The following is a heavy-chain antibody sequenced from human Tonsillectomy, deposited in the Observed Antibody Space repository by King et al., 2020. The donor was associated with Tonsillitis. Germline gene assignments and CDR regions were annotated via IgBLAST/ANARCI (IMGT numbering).Heavy chain of an antibody. Sequence: VQLVESGAEVKKPGESLKISCKGSGYSFTSYWIGWVRQMPGKGLEWMGIIYPDDSDTRYSPSFQGQVTISADKSISTAYLQWSSLKASDTAMYDCARIGPYLGATRPFDYRGQGTLVTVSS. CDR1: GYSFTSYW. CDR2: IYPDDSDT. D-gene: IGHD1-26*01. J-gene: IGHJ4*02. V-gene: IGHV5-51*01. CDR3: ARIGPYLGATRPFDY.